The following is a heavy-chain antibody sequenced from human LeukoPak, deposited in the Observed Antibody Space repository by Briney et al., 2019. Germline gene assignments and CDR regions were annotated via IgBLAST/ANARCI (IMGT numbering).Heavy chain of an antibody. V-gene: IGHV3-30*18. Sequence: GGSLRLSCAASGFTFSSYGMHWVRQAPGKGLEWVAVISYDGSNKYYADSVKGRFTISRDNSKNTLYLQMNSLRAEDTAVYYCAKDLNFDYFDYWGQGTLVTVSS. CDR2: ISYDGSNK. J-gene: IGHJ4*02. CDR1: GFTFSSYG. CDR3: AKDLNFDYFDY.